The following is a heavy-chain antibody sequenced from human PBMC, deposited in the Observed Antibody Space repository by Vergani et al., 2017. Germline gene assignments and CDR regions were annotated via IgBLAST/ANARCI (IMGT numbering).Heavy chain of an antibody. CDR2: ISWDGGST. CDR1: GFTFDDYT. CDR3: AKDIGVTTYYGMDV. J-gene: IGHJ6*02. D-gene: IGHD4-17*01. Sequence: EVQLLQSGGGVIQPGGSLRLSCAASGFTFDDYTMHWVRQAPGKGLEWVSLISWDGGSTYYADSVKGRFTISRDNSKNSLYLQMNSLRTEDTALYYCAKDIGVTTYYGMDVWGQGTTVTVSS. V-gene: IGHV3-43*01.